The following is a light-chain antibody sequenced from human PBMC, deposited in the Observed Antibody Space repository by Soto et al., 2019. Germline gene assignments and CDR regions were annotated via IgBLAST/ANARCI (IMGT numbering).Light chain of an antibody. CDR1: QSVSSSF. V-gene: IGKV3-20*01. CDR2: AAS. Sequence: EIWFTQSPGTLVLSPGERAPLSFRASQSVSSSFLAWYQQKPGQAPRLLIYAASRRATGIPDRFSGSGSGTDFTLTISRLEPEDFAVYYCQQYGSSVFNFGPGTTVDIK. J-gene: IGKJ3*01. CDR3: QQYGSSVFN.